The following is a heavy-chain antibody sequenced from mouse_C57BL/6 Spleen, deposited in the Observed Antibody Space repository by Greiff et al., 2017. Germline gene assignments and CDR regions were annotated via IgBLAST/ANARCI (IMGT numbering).Heavy chain of an antibody. J-gene: IGHJ4*01. CDR3: ARGGDSYAMDY. CDR1: GYAFSSSW. V-gene: IGHV1-82*01. CDR2: IYPGDGDT. Sequence: VQLQQSGPELVKPGASVKISCKASGYAFSSSWMNWVKQRPGKGLEWIGRIYPGDGDTNYNGKFKGKATLTADKSSSTAYMQLSSLTSEDSAVXFCARGGDSYAMDYWGQGTSVTVSP.